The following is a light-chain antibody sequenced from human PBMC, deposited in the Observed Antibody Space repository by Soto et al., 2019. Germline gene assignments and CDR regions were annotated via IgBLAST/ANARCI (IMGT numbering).Light chain of an antibody. CDR2: DVS. J-gene: IGKJ1*01. V-gene: IGKV3-11*01. Sequence: DIVLTQSPASLYLSPGERATLSCRASEDVGSSLAWYQQKPGQSPRLLIYDVSNRATGIPARFSGSGSGADFTLTISSLEPDDFAVYYCQQRYNWPRTFGQGTKVDIK. CDR3: QQRYNWPRT. CDR1: EDVGSS.